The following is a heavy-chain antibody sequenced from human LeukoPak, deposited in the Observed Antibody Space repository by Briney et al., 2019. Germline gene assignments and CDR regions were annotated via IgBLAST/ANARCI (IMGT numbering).Heavy chain of an antibody. V-gene: IGHV4-34*01. CDR1: GGSFSGYY. D-gene: IGHD3-22*01. J-gene: IGHJ5*02. CDR3: ARGEPHYYYDSSGYYYP. CDR2: INHSGST. Sequence: PSETLSLTCAVYGGSFSGYYWSWIRQPPGKGLEWIGEINHSGSTNYNPSLKSRVTISVDTSKNQFSLKLSSVTAADAAVYYCARGEPHYYYDSSGYYYPWGQGTLVTVSS.